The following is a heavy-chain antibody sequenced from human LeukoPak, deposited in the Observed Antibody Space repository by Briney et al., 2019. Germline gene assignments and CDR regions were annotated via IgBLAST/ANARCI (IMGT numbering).Heavy chain of an antibody. Sequence: TASQTLSLTCAVSGDSIRSGYDSWNWIRQPPGKGLEWLGYISTSGSTYYNPSLKGRALISLDTSKNHLSLNLTSVTVADTAVYYCAREGESGNRYGGFHWFDPWGQGTLVTASS. J-gene: IGHJ5*02. CDR3: AREGESGNRYGGFHWFDP. D-gene: IGHD4-23*01. CDR1: GDSIRSGYDS. V-gene: IGHV4-30-4*01. CDR2: ISTSGST.